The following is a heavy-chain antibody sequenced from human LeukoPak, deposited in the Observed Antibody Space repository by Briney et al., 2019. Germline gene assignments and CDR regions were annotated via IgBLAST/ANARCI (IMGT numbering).Heavy chain of an antibody. V-gene: IGHV4-39*07. CDR3: ARAEPSGSLDY. CDR1: GGSISSSSYY. CDR2: IYYSGST. Sequence: SETLSLTCTVSGGSISSSSYYWGWIRQPPGMALEWIGSIYYSGSTNYNPSLKSRVTISVDTSKNQFSLKLSSVTAADTAVYYCARAEPSGSLDYWGQGTLVTVSS. J-gene: IGHJ4*02. D-gene: IGHD1-26*01.